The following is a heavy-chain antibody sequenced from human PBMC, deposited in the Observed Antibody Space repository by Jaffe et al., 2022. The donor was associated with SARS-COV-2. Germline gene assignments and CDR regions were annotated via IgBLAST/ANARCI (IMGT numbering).Heavy chain of an antibody. CDR1: GGSMSSYY. D-gene: IGHD5-12*01. CDR3: AQTSQGYTPGWAYYFYGVDV. CDR2: IYYNGKT. J-gene: IGHJ6*02. Sequence: QVQMQESGPGLVKPSETLSLTCNVSGGSMSSYYWSWIRQPPGKGLEWIGYIYYNGKTKYNPSFSSRVTISIDTPNNQFSLELTSVTSADTAVYYCAQTSQGYTPGWAYYFYGVDVWGQGTTVTVSS. V-gene: IGHV4-59*01.